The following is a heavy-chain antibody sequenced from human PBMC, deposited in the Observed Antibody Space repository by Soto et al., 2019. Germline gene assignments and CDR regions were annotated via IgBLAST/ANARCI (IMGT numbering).Heavy chain of an antibody. J-gene: IGHJ4*02. CDR1: GFTFSKYA. CDR2: ISGRGSSS. Sequence: EVQLLESGGGLVQPGGSLRLSCAASGFTFSKYAMGWVRQAPGKGLEWVSAISGRGSSSYFPDSVKGRFTISRDNSKNTKSLQISSLSPEDTAVYYCAKNFEDGDLRGLRHFDYWGQGALVSVSS. V-gene: IGHV3-23*01. CDR3: AKNFEDGDLRGLRHFDY. D-gene: IGHD4-17*01.